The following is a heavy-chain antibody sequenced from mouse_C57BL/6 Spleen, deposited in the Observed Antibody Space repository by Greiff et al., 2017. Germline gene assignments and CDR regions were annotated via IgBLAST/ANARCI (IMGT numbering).Heavy chain of an antibody. CDR2: ISYDGSN. D-gene: IGHD1-1*01. CDR3: ARDRYYYGSSHWYFDV. Sequence: EVKLMESGPGLVKPSQSLSLTCSVTGYSITSGYYWNWIRQFPGNKLEWMGYISYDGSNNYNPSLKNRISITRDTSKNQFFLKLNSVTTEDTATYYCARDRYYYGSSHWYFDVWGTGTTVTVSS. V-gene: IGHV3-6*01. CDR1: GYSITSGYY. J-gene: IGHJ1*03.